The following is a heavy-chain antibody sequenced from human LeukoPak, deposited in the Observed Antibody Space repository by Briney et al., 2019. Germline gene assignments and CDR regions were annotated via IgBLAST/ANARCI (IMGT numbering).Heavy chain of an antibody. CDR3: ARENSGSYREFDY. CDR2: IYTSGST. D-gene: IGHD1-26*01. Sequence: PSETLSPTCTVSGGSISSYYWSWIRQPAGKGLEWIRRIYTSGSTNYNASLKSRVSMSVDTSKNQFSLKLSSVTAADTAVFYCARENSGSYREFDYWGQGTLVTVSS. J-gene: IGHJ4*02. V-gene: IGHV4-4*07. CDR1: GGSISSYY.